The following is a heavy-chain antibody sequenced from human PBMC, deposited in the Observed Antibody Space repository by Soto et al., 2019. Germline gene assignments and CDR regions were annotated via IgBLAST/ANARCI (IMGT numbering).Heavy chain of an antibody. CDR1: GYTFTGYY. V-gene: IGHV1-2*04. J-gene: IGHJ6*02. CDR2: INPNTGCT. CDR3: ARGRIAAAGAAYCYCSNGMDV. D-gene: IGHD6-13*01. Sequence: ASVEVSSKECGYTFTGYYMHWVRQAPGQGLEWMGWINPNTGCTNYAQKFQGWVTMTRDTSISTAYMELSRLRSDDTAVYYCARGRIAAAGAAYCYCSNGMDVWGQGTTVTVSS.